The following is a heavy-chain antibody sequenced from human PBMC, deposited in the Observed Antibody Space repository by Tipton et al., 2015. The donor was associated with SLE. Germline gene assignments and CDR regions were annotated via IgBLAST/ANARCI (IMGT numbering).Heavy chain of an antibody. J-gene: IGHJ3*02. CDR1: GGSISSYY. Sequence: TLSLTCTVSGGSISSYYWSWIRQPPGKGLEWIGYIYYSGSTNYNPSLKSRVNISVDTSKNQFSLKLSSVTAADTAVYYCARLLVVYAFDIWGQGTMVTVSS. D-gene: IGHD2-8*02. CDR2: IYYSGST. V-gene: IGHV4-59*01. CDR3: ARLLVVYAFDI.